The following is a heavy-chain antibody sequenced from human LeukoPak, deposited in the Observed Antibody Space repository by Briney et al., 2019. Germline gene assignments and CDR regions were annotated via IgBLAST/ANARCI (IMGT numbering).Heavy chain of an antibody. J-gene: IGHJ4*02. CDR1: GGSIKIFY. Sequence: SDTLSLTFTVSGGSIKIFYWSGMRHPPEKAREWIGYFYYSGGANYNPSLKSRVRTSIDTSKNQFSLKLRLVSGAHTAVYYGARDRGDGDYIDYWGQGTLVSASS. D-gene: IGHD4-17*01. CDR2: FYYSGGA. CDR3: ARDRGDGDYIDY. V-gene: IGHV4-59*13.